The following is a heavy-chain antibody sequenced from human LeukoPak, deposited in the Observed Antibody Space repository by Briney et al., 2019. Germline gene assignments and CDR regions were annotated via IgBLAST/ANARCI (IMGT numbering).Heavy chain of an antibody. Sequence: GGSLRLSCAASGFTFSSYSMNWVRQAPGKGLEWVSSISRSSSYIYYADSVKGRFTISRDNAKNSLYLQMNSLRAEDTAVYYCARAGVQLWSDIDYWGQGTLVTVSS. D-gene: IGHD5-18*01. CDR1: GFTFSSYS. J-gene: IGHJ4*02. CDR2: ISRSSSYI. CDR3: ARAGVQLWSDIDY. V-gene: IGHV3-21*01.